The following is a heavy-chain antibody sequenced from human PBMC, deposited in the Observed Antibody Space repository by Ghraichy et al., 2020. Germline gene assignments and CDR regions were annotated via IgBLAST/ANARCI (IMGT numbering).Heavy chain of an antibody. D-gene: IGHD2-15*01. CDR2: ISSDGST. CDR1: GFDVKSEY. CDR3: AREGLRSLYGLDV. J-gene: IGHJ6*02. V-gene: IGHV3-53*01. Sequence: GGSLRLSCAVSGFDVKSEYMTWVRQAPGKGLEWVSFISSDGSTHYADSVKGRITISRDVSTNTVFLQMNTLRADDTAVYYCAREGLRSLYGLDVWGQGTTVIVSS.